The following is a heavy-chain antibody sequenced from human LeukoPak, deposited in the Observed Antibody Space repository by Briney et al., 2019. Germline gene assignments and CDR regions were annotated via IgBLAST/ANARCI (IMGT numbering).Heavy chain of an antibody. D-gene: IGHD3-3*01. J-gene: IGHJ6*02. CDR3: ARDGGDDLKYYYYYYGMDV. Sequence: GASVKVSCKASGYTFTSYAMNWVRQAPGQGLEWMGWINTNTGNPTYAQGFTGRFVFSLDTSVSTAYLQISSLKAEDTAVYYCARDGGDDLKYYYYYYGMDVWGQGTTVTVSS. CDR2: INTNTGNP. CDR1: GYTFTSYA. V-gene: IGHV7-4-1*02.